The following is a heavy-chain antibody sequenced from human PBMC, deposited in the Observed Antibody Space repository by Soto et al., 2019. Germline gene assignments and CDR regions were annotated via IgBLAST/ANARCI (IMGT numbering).Heavy chain of an antibody. CDR2: IIPIFGTA. D-gene: IGHD3-10*01. CDR1: GGTFSSYA. Sequence: ASVKVSCKASGGTFSSYAISWVRQAPGQGLEWMGGIIPIFGTANYAQKFQGRVTITADESTSTAYMELSSLRSEDTAAYYCARDPNYYGSGDLDYWGQGTLVTVSS. V-gene: IGHV1-69*13. J-gene: IGHJ4*02. CDR3: ARDPNYYGSGDLDY.